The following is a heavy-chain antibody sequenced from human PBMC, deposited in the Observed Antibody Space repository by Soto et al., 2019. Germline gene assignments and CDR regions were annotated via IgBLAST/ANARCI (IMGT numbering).Heavy chain of an antibody. J-gene: IGHJ4*02. D-gene: IGHD6-19*01. Sequence: QLQLQESGPGLVKPSETLSLKCTVSGASISSSSYYWGWIRQPPGKGLEYIGSMYYSGSTYYNPSLASRLTISVDMSKNQFSLKLSSVTAADTAVYYCATLKGIAVAGIHYWGQGTLVTVSS. CDR3: ATLKGIAVAGIHY. CDR2: MYYSGST. CDR1: GASISSSSYY. V-gene: IGHV4-39*01.